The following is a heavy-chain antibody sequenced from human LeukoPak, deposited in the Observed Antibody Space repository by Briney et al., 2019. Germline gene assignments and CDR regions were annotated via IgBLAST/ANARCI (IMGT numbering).Heavy chain of an antibody. CDR2: IKQDGSEK. V-gene: IGHV3-7*03. Sequence: GGSLRLSCAASGFTFSSYWMSWVRQAPGKGLEWVANIKQDGSEKYYVDSVKGRFTISRDNSKNTLYLQMNSLRAEDTAVYYCAKDEGYVVVPAAIPDNWFDPWGQGTLVTVSS. D-gene: IGHD2-2*02. CDR3: AKDEGYVVVPAAIPDNWFDP. J-gene: IGHJ5*02. CDR1: GFTFSSYW.